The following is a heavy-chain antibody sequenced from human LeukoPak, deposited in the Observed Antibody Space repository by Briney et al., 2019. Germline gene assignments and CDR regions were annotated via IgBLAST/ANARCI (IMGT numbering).Heavy chain of an antibody. CDR1: GYTFTSYD. CDR3: AAAMERRGSDAFDI. V-gene: IGHV1-8*01. J-gene: IGHJ3*02. CDR2: MNPNSGNT. D-gene: IGHD1-1*01. Sequence: ASVKVSCKASGYTFTSYDINWVRQATGQGLEWMGWMNPNSGNTGYAQKFQERVTITRDMSTSTAYMELSSLRSEDTAVYYCAAAMERRGSDAFDIWGQGTMVTVSS.